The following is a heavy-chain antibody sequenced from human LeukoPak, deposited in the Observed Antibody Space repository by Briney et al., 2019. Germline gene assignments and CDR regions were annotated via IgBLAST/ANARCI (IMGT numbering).Heavy chain of an antibody. V-gene: IGHV3-53*01. D-gene: IGHD3-10*01. Sequence: GGALRLSCTASGFTVSSNYMSWVRQAPGKGLVWVSIIYSGGSTNHAESVEGRFTISRDNSNNTLFLQMNSLRAEDTAVYYCARASKASAPFDYWGQGTLVTVSS. J-gene: IGHJ4*02. CDR1: GFTVSSNY. CDR3: ARASKASAPFDY. CDR2: IYSGGST.